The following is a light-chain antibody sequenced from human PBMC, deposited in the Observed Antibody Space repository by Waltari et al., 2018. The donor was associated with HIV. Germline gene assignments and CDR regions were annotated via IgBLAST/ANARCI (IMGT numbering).Light chain of an antibody. V-gene: IGLV8-61*01. J-gene: IGLJ2*01. CDR2: STN. Sequence: QTVVTQEPSFSVSPGGTVTLTCGLTSGSVSTSYYPTWYQQTPGQAPLTLIYSTNSRSSGVPDRFSGSILGNKAALTITGAQADDECDYYCALYMGSAILFGGGTKLTVL. CDR3: ALYMGSAIL. CDR1: SGSVSTSYY.